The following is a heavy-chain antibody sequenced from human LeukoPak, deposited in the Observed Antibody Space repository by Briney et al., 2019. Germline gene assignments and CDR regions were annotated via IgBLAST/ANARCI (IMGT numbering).Heavy chain of an antibody. CDR2: INHSGGT. CDR3: ARGVGYCSSTSCYLWFDP. CDR1: GGSFSGYY. Sequence: SETLSLTCAVYGGSFSGYYWSWIRQPPGKGLEWIGEINHSGGTNYNPSLKSRVTISVDTSKNQFSLKLSSVTAADTAVYYCARGVGYCSSTSCYLWFDPWGQGTLVTVSS. V-gene: IGHV4-34*01. J-gene: IGHJ5*02. D-gene: IGHD2-2*01.